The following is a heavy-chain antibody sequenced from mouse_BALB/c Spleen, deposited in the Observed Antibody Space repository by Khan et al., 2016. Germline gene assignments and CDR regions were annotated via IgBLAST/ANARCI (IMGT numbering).Heavy chain of an antibody. D-gene: IGHD3-1*01. CDR1: GYSIPSHYS. CDR2: IHYSGST. V-gene: IGHV3-1*02. Sequence: EVQLQESGPDLVKPSQSLSLTCTVTGYSIPSHYSWHWIRHFPGNKLEWMGYIHYSGSTNYNPSLKSRISITRDTSKNQFFLQLNSVTTEDTATYYCATSTSGYWYYFDYWGQGTTLTFSS. J-gene: IGHJ2*01. CDR3: ATSTSGYWYYFDY.